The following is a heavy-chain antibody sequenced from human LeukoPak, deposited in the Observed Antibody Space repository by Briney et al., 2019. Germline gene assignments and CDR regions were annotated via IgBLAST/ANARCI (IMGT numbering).Heavy chain of an antibody. CDR3: ARTLDYYDSSGFAY. V-gene: IGHV1-69*04. D-gene: IGHD3-22*01. CDR1: GATFSSYA. CDR2: IIPIFGIA. Sequence: SVKVSCKASGATFSSYAISCVRQAPGQGLEWRGRIIPIFGIANYAQKFHGRVTITADKSTSTAYLELSSLRSEDTAVYYCARTLDYYDSSGFAYWGQGTLVTVSS. J-gene: IGHJ4*02.